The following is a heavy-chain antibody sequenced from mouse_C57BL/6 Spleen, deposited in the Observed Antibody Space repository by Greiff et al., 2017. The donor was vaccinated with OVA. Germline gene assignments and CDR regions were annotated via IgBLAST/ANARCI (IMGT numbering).Heavy chain of an antibody. Sequence: VQLQQSGAELVKPGASVKISCKASGYAFSSYWMNWVKQRPGKGLEWIGQIYPGDGDTNYNGKFKGKATLTADKSSSTAYMQLSSLTSEDSAVYFCARMGVSYDYDYAMDYWGQGTSVTVSS. CDR2: IYPGDGDT. V-gene: IGHV1-80*01. CDR3: ARMGVSYDYDYAMDY. CDR1: GYAFSSYW. J-gene: IGHJ4*01. D-gene: IGHD2-4*01.